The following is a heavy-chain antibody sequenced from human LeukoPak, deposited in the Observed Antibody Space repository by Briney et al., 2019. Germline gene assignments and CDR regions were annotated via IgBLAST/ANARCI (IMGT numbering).Heavy chain of an antibody. CDR1: GFTFSSYG. J-gene: IGHJ4*02. CDR2: ISGSGGST. Sequence: PGGSLRLSCAASGFTFSSYGMSWVRQAPGKGLEWVSAISGSGGSTYYADSVKGRFTISRDNSKNTLYLQMNSLRAEDTAVYYCAKDRISTFGGVIVIPVADYWDQGTLVTVSS. CDR3: AKDRISTFGGVIVIPVADY. D-gene: IGHD3-16*02. V-gene: IGHV3-23*01.